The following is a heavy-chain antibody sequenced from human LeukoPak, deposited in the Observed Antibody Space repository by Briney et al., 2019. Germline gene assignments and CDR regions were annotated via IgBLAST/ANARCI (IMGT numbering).Heavy chain of an antibody. V-gene: IGHV3-23*01. J-gene: IGHJ3*02. CDR2: ISGSGGST. CDR3: AKANVKYCSGGSCFDAFDI. CDR1: GFTFSSHG. Sequence: GGSLRLSCGASGFTFSSHGMNWVRQAPGKGLEWVSAISGSGGSTYYADSVKGRFTITRDNSKNTLYLQMNSLRAEDTAVYYCAKANVKYCSGGSCFDAFDIWGQGTMVTVSS. D-gene: IGHD2-15*01.